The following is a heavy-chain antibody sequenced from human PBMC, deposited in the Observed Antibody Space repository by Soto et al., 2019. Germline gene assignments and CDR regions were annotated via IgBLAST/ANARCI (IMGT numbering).Heavy chain of an antibody. Sequence: QVQLQQWGAGLLKPSETLSLNCAVTGGSLSGYYWSWIRQPPGKGLEWIGEVKDGGHTNYSPSLRGRVTISSDTSNHQFSPRLNSVTAADTGVYYCAGGQEGVVATHWDQGSLVTVSS. CDR3: AGGQEGVVATH. V-gene: IGHV4-34*01. D-gene: IGHD5-12*01. J-gene: IGHJ4*02. CDR1: GGSLSGYY. CDR2: VKDGGHT.